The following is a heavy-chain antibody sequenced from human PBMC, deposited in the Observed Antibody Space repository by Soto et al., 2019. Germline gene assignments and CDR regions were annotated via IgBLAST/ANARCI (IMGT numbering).Heavy chain of an antibody. CDR1: GFTFKSFG. Sequence: QVLLVESGGGVVQPGRSLRLSCEASGFTFKSFGFHWVRQAPGKGLEWVAVVSDDGHYKSYADSVKGRFTISRDNSKNTVYVEMSSLRPEDTAIYYCARDLPGRYSSSWVGQLDFWGHGTLVNVSS. J-gene: IGHJ4*01. D-gene: IGHD6-13*01. V-gene: IGHV3-30*03. CDR3: ARDLPGRYSSSWVGQLDF. CDR2: VSDDGHYK.